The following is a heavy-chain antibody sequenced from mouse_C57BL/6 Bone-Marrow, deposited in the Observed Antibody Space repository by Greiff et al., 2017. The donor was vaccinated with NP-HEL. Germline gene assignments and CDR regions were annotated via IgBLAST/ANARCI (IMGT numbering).Heavy chain of an antibody. J-gene: IGHJ3*01. CDR3: ARYNDGYYVFAY. D-gene: IGHD2-3*01. CDR1: GFTFTDYY. Sequence: EVQGVESGGGLVQPGGSLSLSCAASGFTFTDYYMSWVRQPPGKALEWLGFIRNKANGYTTEYSASVKGRFTISRDTSQSILYLQMNALRAEDSATYYCARYNDGYYVFAYWGQGTLVTVSA. V-gene: IGHV7-3*01. CDR2: IRNKANGYTT.